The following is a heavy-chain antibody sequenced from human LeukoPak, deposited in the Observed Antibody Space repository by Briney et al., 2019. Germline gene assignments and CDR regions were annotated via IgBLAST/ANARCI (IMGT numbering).Heavy chain of an antibody. V-gene: IGHV4-31*03. J-gene: IGHJ3*02. CDR2: IYYSGST. CDR1: GGSISSGGYY. CDR3: ARDRDTAMAPGAFDI. Sequence: PSETLSLTCTVSGGSISSGGYYWSWIRQHPGKGLEWIGYIYYSGSTYYNPSLKSRVTISVDTSKNQFSLKLSSVTAADTAVYYCARDRDTAMAPGAFDIWGQATMVTVSS. D-gene: IGHD5-18*01.